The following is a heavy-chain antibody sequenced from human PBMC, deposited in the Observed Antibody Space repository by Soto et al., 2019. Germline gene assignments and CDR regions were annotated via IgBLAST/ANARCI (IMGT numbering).Heavy chain of an antibody. CDR1: GGSISSGDYY. CDR3: ARERPDGARLDP. V-gene: IGHV4-30-4*01. Sequence: PSETLSLTCTVSGGSISSGDYYWSWIRQPPGKGLEWIGYIYHSGSTYYNPSLKSRVTISVDTSKIQFSLKLSSVTAADTAVYYCARERPDGARLDPWGQGTLVTVSS. D-gene: IGHD6-6*01. J-gene: IGHJ5*02. CDR2: IYHSGST.